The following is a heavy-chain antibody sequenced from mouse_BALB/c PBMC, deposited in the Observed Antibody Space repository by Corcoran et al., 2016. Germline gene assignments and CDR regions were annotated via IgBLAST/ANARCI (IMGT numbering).Heavy chain of an antibody. CDR2: INTYTGEP. J-gene: IGHJ2*01. CDR3: GNGNYFDY. D-gene: IGHD2-1*01. CDR1: GYTFTNYG. V-gene: IGHV9-1*02. Sequence: QIQLVQSGPELKKPGETVKISYKASGYTFTNYGMNWVKQAPGKGLKWMGWINTYTGEPTYADDFKGRFAFSLETSASTAYLQINNLKNEDMATYFCGNGNYFDYWGQGTTLTVSS.